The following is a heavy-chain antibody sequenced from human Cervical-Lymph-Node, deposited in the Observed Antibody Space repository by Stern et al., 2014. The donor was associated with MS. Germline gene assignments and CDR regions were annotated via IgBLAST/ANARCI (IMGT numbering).Heavy chain of an antibody. D-gene: IGHD2/OR15-2a*01. CDR2: FISSSNYI. CDR3: ARDDELYGLDY. CDR1: GFIFRTYN. J-gene: IGHJ4*02. V-gene: IGHV3-21*01. Sequence: MQLVESGGGLVKPGGSLRLSCAASGFIFRTYNMNWVRQAPGKGLEWVSAFISSSNYIYYADSVRGRFTISRDNAKNSLYLQMNSLRAEDTAVYYCARDDELYGLDYWGQGTLVTVSS.